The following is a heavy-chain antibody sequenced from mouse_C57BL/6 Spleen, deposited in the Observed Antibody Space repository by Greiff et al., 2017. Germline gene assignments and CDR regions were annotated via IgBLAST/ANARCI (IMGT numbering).Heavy chain of an antibody. CDR3: AGLSNAYYFDY. CDR1: GYTFTSYD. J-gene: IGHJ2*01. Sequence: VKLVESGPELVKPGASVKLSCKASGYTFTSYDINWVKQRPGQGLEWIGWIYPRDGSTKYNEKFKGKATLTVDTSSSTAYMELHSLTSEDSAVYFCAGLSNAYYFDYWGQGTTLTVSS. V-gene: IGHV1-85*01. CDR2: IYPRDGST. D-gene: IGHD2-5*01.